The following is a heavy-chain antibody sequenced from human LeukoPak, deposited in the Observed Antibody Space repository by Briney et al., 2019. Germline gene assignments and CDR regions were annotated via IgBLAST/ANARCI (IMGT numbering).Heavy chain of an antibody. CDR2: IKSKTNGGTT. CDR3: TTHPVLRYFDWLSYYFDY. Sequence: PGGSLRLSCAASGFTFSNAWMSWVRQAPGKGLEWVGRIKSKTNGGTTDYAAPVKGIFTISRDDSKNTLYLQMNSLKTEDTAVYYCTTHPVLRYFDWLSYYFDYWGQGTLVTVSS. V-gene: IGHV3-15*01. J-gene: IGHJ4*02. CDR1: GFTFSNAW. D-gene: IGHD3-9*01.